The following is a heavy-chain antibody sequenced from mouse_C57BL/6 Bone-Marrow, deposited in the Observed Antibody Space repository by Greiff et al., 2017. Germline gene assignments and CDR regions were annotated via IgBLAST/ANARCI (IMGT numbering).Heavy chain of an antibody. CDR3: ARDYDYDY. V-gene: IGHV1-82*01. CDR2: IYPGDGDT. D-gene: IGHD2-4*01. J-gene: IGHJ2*01. Sequence: QVQLKQSGPELVKPGASVKISCKASGYAFSSSWMNWVKQRPGKGLEWIGRIYPGDGDTNYNGKFKGKDPLTADKSSSTAYMQLSSLTSEDSAVYFCARDYDYDYWGQGTTLTVSS. CDR1: GYAFSSSW.